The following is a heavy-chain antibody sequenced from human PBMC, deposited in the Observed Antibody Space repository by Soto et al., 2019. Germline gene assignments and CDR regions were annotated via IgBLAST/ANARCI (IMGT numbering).Heavy chain of an antibody. CDR2: IYYSGST. CDR3: ARDQTDGYNYYFDY. CDR1: GGSVSSGSYY. D-gene: IGHD5-12*01. J-gene: IGHJ4*02. Sequence: SETLSLTCTVSGGSVSSGSYYWSWIRQPPGKGLEWIGYIYYSGSTNYNPSLKSRVTISVDTSKNQFSLKLSSVTAADTAVYYCARDQTDGYNYYFDYWGQGTLVTVSS. V-gene: IGHV4-61*01.